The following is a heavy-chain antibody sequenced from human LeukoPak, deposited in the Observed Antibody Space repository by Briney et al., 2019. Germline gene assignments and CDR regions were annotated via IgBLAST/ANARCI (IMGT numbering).Heavy chain of an antibody. Sequence: EASETLSLTCAVYGGSFSGYYWSWIRQPPGKGLEWIGEINHSGSTNYNPSLKSRVTISVDTSKNQFSLKLSSVTAADTAVYYCARGGIVATIWVLFDYWGQGTLVTVSS. J-gene: IGHJ4*02. D-gene: IGHD5-12*01. CDR1: GGSFSGYY. CDR3: ARGGIVATIWVLFDY. CDR2: INHSGST. V-gene: IGHV4-34*01.